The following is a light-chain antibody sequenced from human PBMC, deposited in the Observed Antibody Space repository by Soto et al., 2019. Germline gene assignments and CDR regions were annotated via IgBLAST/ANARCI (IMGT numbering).Light chain of an antibody. CDR3: QQYNDYPWT. Sequence: DIQMTQSPSTLSASVGDRVTITCRASQSISSWLAWYQQKSGRAPKLLIYKASISESGAPSRFSGSGSGTEFTLTISSLQPDDFATYYCQQYNDYPWTFGQGTQVDIK. CDR1: QSISSW. J-gene: IGKJ1*01. CDR2: KAS. V-gene: IGKV1-5*03.